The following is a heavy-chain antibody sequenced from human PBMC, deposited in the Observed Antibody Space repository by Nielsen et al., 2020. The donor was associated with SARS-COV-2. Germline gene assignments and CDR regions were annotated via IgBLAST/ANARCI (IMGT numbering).Heavy chain of an antibody. D-gene: IGHD4-17*01. Sequence: GESLKISCAASGFTFSSYGMHWVRQAPGKGLEWVAVISYDGSNKYYADSVKGRFTISRDNSKNTLYLQMNSLRAEDTAVYYCAKGGDYPIDYWGQGTLVTVSS. CDR1: GFTFSSYG. V-gene: IGHV3-30*18. J-gene: IGHJ4*02. CDR2: ISYDGSNK. CDR3: AKGGDYPIDY.